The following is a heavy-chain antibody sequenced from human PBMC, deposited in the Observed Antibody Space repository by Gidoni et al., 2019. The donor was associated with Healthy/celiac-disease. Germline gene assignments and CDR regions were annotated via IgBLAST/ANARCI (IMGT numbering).Heavy chain of an antibody. CDR3: ARGWVGVLGY. CDR2: IYSGGSI. D-gene: IGHD3-10*01. CDR1: GVTVSSNY. Sequence: EVQRVEAGGGLVQPGWSLRLSGAASGVTVSSNYMSWVRQSQGKGLNWVSVIYSGGSIYYADSVKGRFTISRDNSKNTLYLQMNSLRAEDSAVYYCARGWVGVLGYWGQGTLVTVSS. V-gene: IGHV3-66*02. J-gene: IGHJ4*02.